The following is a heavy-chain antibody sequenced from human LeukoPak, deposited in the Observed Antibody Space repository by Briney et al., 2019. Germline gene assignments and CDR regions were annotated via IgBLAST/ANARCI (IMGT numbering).Heavy chain of an antibody. CDR3: AEERRSIQVCATTISY. Sequence: GGSLRLSCAASGFTFSSYWVSWVRQAPGKGLEWVANIKQDGSEKYYVDSVKGRFTISRDNAKNSLYLHMNSLRAEDTAVYYCAEERRSIQVCATTISYWGPATLVTVSS. J-gene: IGHJ4*02. V-gene: IGHV3-7*02. CDR1: GFTFSSYW. D-gene: IGHD5-18*01. CDR2: IKQDGSEK.